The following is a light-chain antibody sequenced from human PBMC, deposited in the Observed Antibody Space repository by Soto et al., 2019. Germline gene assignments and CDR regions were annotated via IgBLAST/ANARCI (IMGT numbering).Light chain of an antibody. CDR2: AAS. Sequence: DIQMTQSPSSLSASLGDRVTISCRASQAISTSLNWYQQKPGKAPKLLIYAASSLQTGVPSRFTGSGSATYFTLTISSLHPEDFAVYHCLQYYQSPRTFGQGTKVDIK. CDR1: QAISTS. CDR3: LQYYQSPRT. J-gene: IGKJ2*01. V-gene: IGKV1-39*01.